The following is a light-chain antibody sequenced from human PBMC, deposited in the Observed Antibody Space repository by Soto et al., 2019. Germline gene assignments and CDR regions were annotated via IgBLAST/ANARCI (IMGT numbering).Light chain of an antibody. CDR1: QSVSSNH. J-gene: IGKJ1*01. CDR3: QQYGRSPT. CDR2: HAS. V-gene: IGKV3-20*01. Sequence: IVLTQSPDTLSLSPGERATLSCRASQSVSSNHLAWYQQKLGQAPRLLIYHASRRATGIPDRFSGSGSGTDFTLTISRLEPEDFVVYYCQQYGRSPTFGQGTKVDIK.